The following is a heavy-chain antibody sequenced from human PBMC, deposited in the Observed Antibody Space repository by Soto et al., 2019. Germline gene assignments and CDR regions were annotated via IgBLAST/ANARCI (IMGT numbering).Heavy chain of an antibody. CDR3: ASSFPRWTTVTTGFGFAFDI. V-gene: IGHV4-59*12. Sequence: SETLSLTCTVSGGSISTYYWSWIRQPPEKGLDWIGYIYYSGSTYYNPSLKSRVTISVDTSKNQFSLKLSSVTAADTAVYYCASSFPRWTTVTTGFGFAFDIWGQGTMVTVSS. CDR2: IYYSGST. CDR1: GGSISTYY. J-gene: IGHJ3*02. D-gene: IGHD4-17*01.